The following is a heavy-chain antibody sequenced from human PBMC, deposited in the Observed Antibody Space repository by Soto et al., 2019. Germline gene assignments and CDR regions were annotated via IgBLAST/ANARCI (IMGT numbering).Heavy chain of an antibody. CDR2: IVVGSGNT. J-gene: IGHJ4*02. CDR3: AAEGNYYDSSGYYALDY. D-gene: IGHD3-22*01. V-gene: IGHV1-58*02. Sequence: ASVKVSCKASGYTFTSYEIHWVRQAPGQGLEWIGWIVVGSGNTNYAQKFQERVTITRDMSTSTAYMELSSLRSEDTAVYYCAAEGNYYDSSGYYALDYWGQGTLVTVSS. CDR1: GYTFTSYE.